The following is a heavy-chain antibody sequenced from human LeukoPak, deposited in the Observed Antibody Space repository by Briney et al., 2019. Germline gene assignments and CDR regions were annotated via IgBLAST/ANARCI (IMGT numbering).Heavy chain of an antibody. Sequence: PGGSLRLSCVASGFTFSNYWMYWVRQAPGKGPVWVSRINTDGSTTSYADSVKGRFTISRDNAKNTLYLQMNSLRAEDTAVYYCARDSGTYYYYYMGVWGKGTTVTVSS. J-gene: IGHJ6*03. V-gene: IGHV3-74*01. CDR3: ARDSGTYYYYYMGV. CDR1: GFTFSNYW. CDR2: INTDGSTT. D-gene: IGHD1-26*01.